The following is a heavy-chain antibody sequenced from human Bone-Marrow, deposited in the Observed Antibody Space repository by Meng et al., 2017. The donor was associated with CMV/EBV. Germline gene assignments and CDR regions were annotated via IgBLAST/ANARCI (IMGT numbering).Heavy chain of an antibody. D-gene: IGHD6-13*01. CDR2: IDHTGSA. V-gene: IGHV4-61*01. CDR3: ARGPRYSSSYVAFGLDK. Sequence: SVSSGSYYWSWIRQPPGEGLEWIGEIDHTGSANYNPSLKSRVIASVDTSNNQISLRLASVTAADTAVYYCARGPRYSSSYVAFGLDKWGPGTLVTVSS. J-gene: IGHJ4*02. CDR1: SVSSGSYY.